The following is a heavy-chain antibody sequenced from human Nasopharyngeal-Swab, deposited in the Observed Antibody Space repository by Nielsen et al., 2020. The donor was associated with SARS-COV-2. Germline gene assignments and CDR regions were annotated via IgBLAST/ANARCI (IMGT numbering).Heavy chain of an antibody. CDR3: AKDSFDY. J-gene: IGHJ4*02. CDR2: ISYDGSNK. Sequence: WTRQPPGKGLEWVAVISYDGSNKYYADSVKGRFTISRDNSKNTLYLQMNSLRAEDTAVYYCAKDSFDYWGQGTLVTVSS. V-gene: IGHV3-30*18.